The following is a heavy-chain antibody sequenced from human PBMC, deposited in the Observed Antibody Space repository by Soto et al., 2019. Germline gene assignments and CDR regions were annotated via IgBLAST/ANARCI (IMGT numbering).Heavy chain of an antibody. J-gene: IGHJ6*02. D-gene: IGHD5-18*01. CDR3: ARALAGDTAIRRFYYNYGMDV. CDR1: GGTFSSYA. V-gene: IGHV1-69*01. CDR2: IIPIFGTA. Sequence: QVQLVQSGAEVKKPGSSVKVSCKASGGTFSSYAISWVRQAPGQGLEWMGGIIPIFGTANYAQKFQGRVTITADESTSTAYMELSSLRSEDTAVYYCARALAGDTAIRRFYYNYGMDVWGQGTTVTVSS.